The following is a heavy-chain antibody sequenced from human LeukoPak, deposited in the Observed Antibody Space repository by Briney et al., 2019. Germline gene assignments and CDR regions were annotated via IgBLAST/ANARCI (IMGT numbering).Heavy chain of an antibody. V-gene: IGHV3-30*18. CDR1: GFSFDGYG. CDR2: ISYDGSKT. D-gene: IGHD6-19*01. Sequence: GRSLRLSCTASGFSFDGYGMHWVRQAPGKGLEWVADISYDGSKTHYADSVKGRFTISRDDSKKTLFLQMSSLRPEDTAVYHCAKDGAWAVARNFVLWGQGTLVTVSS. J-gene: IGHJ4*02. CDR3: AKDGAWAVARNFVL.